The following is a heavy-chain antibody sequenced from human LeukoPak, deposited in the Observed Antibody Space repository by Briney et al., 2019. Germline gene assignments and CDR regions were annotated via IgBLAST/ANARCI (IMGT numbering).Heavy chain of an antibody. V-gene: IGHV4-59*01. J-gene: IGHJ4*02. CDR2: IYYSGSS. CDR1: GGSISSYY. Sequence: SETLSLTCTVSGGSISSYYWSWIRQPPGKGLEWIGYIYYSGSSNYNPSLKSRVTISVDTSKNQFSLKLSSVTAADTAVYYCARVQRLVWGYDPSLYYFDYWGQGTLVTVSS. CDR3: ARVQRLVWGYDPSLYYFDY. D-gene: IGHD5-12*01.